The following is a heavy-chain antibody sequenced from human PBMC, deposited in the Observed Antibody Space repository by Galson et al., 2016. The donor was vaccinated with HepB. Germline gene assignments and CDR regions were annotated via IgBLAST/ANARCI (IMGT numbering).Heavy chain of an antibody. Sequence: SLRLSCAASGFAFNYYAMHWVRLAPGKGLEWVALISYDGSSKYYADSVKGRFTISRDNSKNTLFLQMNGLRAEDTAIYYCAGGRIAGPTSRFDPWGQGTLVIVSS. V-gene: IGHV3-30*04. CDR3: AGGRIAGPTSRFDP. D-gene: IGHD2-15*01. CDR2: ISYDGSSK. J-gene: IGHJ5*02. CDR1: GFAFNYYA.